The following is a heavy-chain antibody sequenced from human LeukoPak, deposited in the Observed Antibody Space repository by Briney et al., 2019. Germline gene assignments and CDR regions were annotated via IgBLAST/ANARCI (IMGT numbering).Heavy chain of an antibody. J-gene: IGHJ5*01. CDR3: AKDTGTTSLSNWFDS. Sequence: PGGSLRLSCAASGFTFSSYSMNWVRQAPGKGLEWVAVIWYDGSNKYYVDSVKGRFTISRDNSKNTLYLQMNSLRAEDTAVYYCAKDTGTTSLSNWFDSWGQGTLVTVSS. CDR1: GFTFSSYS. CDR2: IWYDGSNK. D-gene: IGHD2/OR15-2a*01. V-gene: IGHV3-33*06.